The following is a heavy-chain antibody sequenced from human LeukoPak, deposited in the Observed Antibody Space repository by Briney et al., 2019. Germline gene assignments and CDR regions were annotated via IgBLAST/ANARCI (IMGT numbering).Heavy chain of an antibody. CDR2: ISAYNGNT. D-gene: IGHD1-7*01. V-gene: IGHV1-18*01. CDR3: ATTRSNWNYLY. Sequence: ASVTVSCKASGYTFTSYGISWVRQAPGQGLEWMGWISAYNGNTNYAQKLQGRVTMTTDTSTSTAYMELRSLRSDDTAVYYCATTRSNWNYLYWGQGTLVTVSS. J-gene: IGHJ4*02. CDR1: GYTFTSYG.